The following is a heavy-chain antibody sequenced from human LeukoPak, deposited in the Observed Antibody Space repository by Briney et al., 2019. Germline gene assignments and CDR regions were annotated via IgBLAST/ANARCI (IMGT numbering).Heavy chain of an antibody. J-gene: IGHJ5*02. D-gene: IGHD6-13*01. CDR1: GYTFTGYY. CDR2: INPNSGVT. V-gene: IGHV1-2*02. CDR3: ARDRGSSWYWFDP. Sequence: GASVKVSCKASGYTFTGYYLHWVRQAPGQGLEWMGWINPNSGVTKFAQNFQGRVTMTRDTSISTAYMELSRLRSDDTAVYYCARDRGSSWYWFDPWGQGTLVTVSS.